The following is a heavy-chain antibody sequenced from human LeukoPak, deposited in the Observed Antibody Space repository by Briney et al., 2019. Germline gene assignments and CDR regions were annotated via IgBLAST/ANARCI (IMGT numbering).Heavy chain of an antibody. CDR3: AGILWFGELLMDY. J-gene: IGHJ4*02. V-gene: IGHV1-2*02. CDR2: INPNSGGT. Sequence: APVKVSCKASGYTFTGYYMHWVRQAPGQGLEWMGWINPNSGGTNYTQKFQGRVTMTRDTSISTAYMELSRLRSDDTAVYYCAGILWFGELLMDYWGQGTLVTVSS. CDR1: GYTFTGYY. D-gene: IGHD3-10*01.